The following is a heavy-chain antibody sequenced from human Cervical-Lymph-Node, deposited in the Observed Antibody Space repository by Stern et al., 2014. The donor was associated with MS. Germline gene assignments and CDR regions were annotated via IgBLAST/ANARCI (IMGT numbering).Heavy chain of an antibody. J-gene: IGHJ3*01. CDR3: AKRGNSDYASDAFDL. V-gene: IGHV3-9*01. CDR2: ISWASSSI. Sequence: VQLVESGGGLVQPGRSLRLSCAASGFTFDDYALHWVRQAPGKGLEWVAYISWASSSITYADSVRGRFAISRDNSRNPPYLTMNSLSPEDTALYYCAKRGNSDYASDAFDLWGQGTMVTVAS. D-gene: IGHD4-11*01. CDR1: GFTFDDYA.